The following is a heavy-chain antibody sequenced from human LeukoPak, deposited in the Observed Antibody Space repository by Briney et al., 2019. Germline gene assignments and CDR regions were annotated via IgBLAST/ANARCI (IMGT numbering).Heavy chain of an antibody. Sequence: GGSLRLSCEASGFTFSSYWMSWVRQAPGKGLEWVANIKTDGSEKYYVDSVKGRFTISRDNARNSLYLQMNSLRAEDTAVYYCARELEPKRYYYYGMDVWGQGTTVTVSS. D-gene: IGHD1-1*01. CDR2: IKTDGSEK. CDR3: ARELEPKRYYYYGMDV. V-gene: IGHV3-7*01. CDR1: GFTFSSYW. J-gene: IGHJ6*02.